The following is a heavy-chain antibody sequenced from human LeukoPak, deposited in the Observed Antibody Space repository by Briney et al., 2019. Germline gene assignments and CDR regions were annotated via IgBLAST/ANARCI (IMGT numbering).Heavy chain of an antibody. CDR3: TRGGNIFWSGNYDYFDF. CDR1: GGTFSGYY. CDR2: SNDSGGT. D-gene: IGHD3-3*01. V-gene: IGHV4-34*01. J-gene: IGHJ4*02. Sequence: SETLSLTCAVYGGTFSGYYWSWIRQPPGKRLEWVGESNDSGGTNYNPSLKSRVTMSADASKNLLSLIVTSVSAADTAVYYCTRGGNIFWSGNYDYFDFWGQGTVVIVSS.